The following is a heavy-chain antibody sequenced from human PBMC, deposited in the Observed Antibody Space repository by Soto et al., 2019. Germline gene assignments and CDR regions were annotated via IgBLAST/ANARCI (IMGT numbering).Heavy chain of an antibody. V-gene: IGHV3-23*01. CDR3: VTYEILTGYTMTGFDY. Sequence: GGSLRLSCVASGFTFSNFAMAWVRQAPGKGLEWVSAISGSGINTYYADSLKGRFTISRDNSKNSLYLQMNSLRAEDTAVYYCVTYEILTGYTMTGFDYWGQGTLVTVSS. CDR2: ISGSGINT. CDR1: GFTFSNFA. J-gene: IGHJ4*02. D-gene: IGHD3-9*01.